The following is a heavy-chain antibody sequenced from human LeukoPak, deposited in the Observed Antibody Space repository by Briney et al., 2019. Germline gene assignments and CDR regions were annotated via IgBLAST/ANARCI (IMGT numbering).Heavy chain of an antibody. CDR1: GFTFSSYA. Sequence: GGSLRLSCAASGFTFSSYAMSWVRQAPGKGLEWVSAISGSGGSTYYADSVKGRFTISRDNAKDTLHLQMNSLRAEDTAVYYCARSSVGTCFDYWGQGTLVTVSS. D-gene: IGHD1-1*01. J-gene: IGHJ4*02. CDR2: ISGSGGST. V-gene: IGHV3-23*01. CDR3: ARSSVGTCFDY.